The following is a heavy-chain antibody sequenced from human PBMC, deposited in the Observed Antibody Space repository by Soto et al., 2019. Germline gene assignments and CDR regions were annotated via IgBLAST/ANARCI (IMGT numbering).Heavy chain of an antibody. Sequence: PGGSLRLSCAASGFTFSSYGMHWVHQAPGKGLEWVAVIWYDGSNKYYADSVKGRFTISRDNSKNTLYLQMNSLRAEDTAVYYCARDRDMVRGAFDYWGQGTLVTVSS. V-gene: IGHV3-33*01. D-gene: IGHD3-10*01. CDR2: IWYDGSNK. CDR3: ARDRDMVRGAFDY. J-gene: IGHJ4*02. CDR1: GFTFSSYG.